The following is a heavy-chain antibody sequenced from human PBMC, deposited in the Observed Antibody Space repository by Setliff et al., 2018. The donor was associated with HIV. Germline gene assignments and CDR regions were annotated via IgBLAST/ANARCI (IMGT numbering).Heavy chain of an antibody. J-gene: IGHJ4*02. Sequence: ASVKVSCKASGGSFGSFAISWVRQAPGQGLEWVGRIIPMLDSANYAREFEGRVSITADKSTNTVYMELNSLKLEDTAVYYCVGGLTYYDFWSGFYNYWGQGTLVTVSS. CDR2: IIPMLDSA. V-gene: IGHV1-69*04. CDR1: GGSFGSFA. D-gene: IGHD3-3*01. CDR3: VGGLTYYDFWSGFYNY.